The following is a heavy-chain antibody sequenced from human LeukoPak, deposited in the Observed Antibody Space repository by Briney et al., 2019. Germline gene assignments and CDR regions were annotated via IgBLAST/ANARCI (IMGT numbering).Heavy chain of an antibody. D-gene: IGHD3-22*01. CDR2: INQSGST. Sequence: SETLSLTCSVSGGSLSPYYWSWIRQPPGGGLEWLGEINQSGSTNYNPSLKSRVTISVEKFKNQFSLEVTSVTAADTAIYYCATLGGLYYESHGYPDFDHRGQGTLVTVSS. CDR1: GGSLSPYY. J-gene: IGHJ4*02. CDR3: ATLGGLYYESHGYPDFDH. V-gene: IGHV4-34*01.